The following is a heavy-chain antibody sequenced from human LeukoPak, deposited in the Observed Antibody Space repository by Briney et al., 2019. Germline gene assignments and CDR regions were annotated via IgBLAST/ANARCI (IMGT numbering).Heavy chain of an antibody. CDR3: AKDIRNGYYYDSSPGAFDI. J-gene: IGHJ3*02. Sequence: GGSLRLSCAASGFTFSDYSMNWVRKAPGKGLEWVSYISSGGSTIYYADSVKGRFTISRDNAKNSLYLQMNSLRAEDTALYYCAKDIRNGYYYDSSPGAFDIWGQGTMVTVSS. CDR1: GFTFSDYS. CDR2: ISSGGSTI. V-gene: IGHV3-48*04. D-gene: IGHD3-22*01.